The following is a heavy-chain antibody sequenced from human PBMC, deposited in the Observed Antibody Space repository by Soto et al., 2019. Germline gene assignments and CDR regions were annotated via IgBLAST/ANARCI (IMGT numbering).Heavy chain of an antibody. CDR2: IFHGGTT. CDR3: ARGIGGLLWFREYNNDAFDI. D-gene: IGHD3-10*01. J-gene: IGHJ3*02. Sequence: CTVSGGSITSSSYYWGWIRQPPGKGLEWIGTIFHGGTTYYNPSLKSRVAISVDTSKNQFSLNLRSVTAADTAMYYCARGIGGLLWFREYNNDAFDIWGQGTMVTVSS. V-gene: IGHV4-39*01. CDR1: GGSITSSSYY.